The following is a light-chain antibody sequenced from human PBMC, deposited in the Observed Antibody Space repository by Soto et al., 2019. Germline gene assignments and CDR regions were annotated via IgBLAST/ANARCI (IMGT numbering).Light chain of an antibody. J-gene: IGLJ1*01. Sequence: QSVLTQPASVSGSPVQSITISCTGTSSDVGGYNYVSWYQQHPGKAPKLMIYDVSNRPSGVSNRFSGSKSGNTASLTISGLQAEDEADYYCSSYTSSSTLDVFGTGTKVTFL. CDR1: SSDVGGYNY. CDR2: DVS. CDR3: SSYTSSSTLDV. V-gene: IGLV2-14*01.